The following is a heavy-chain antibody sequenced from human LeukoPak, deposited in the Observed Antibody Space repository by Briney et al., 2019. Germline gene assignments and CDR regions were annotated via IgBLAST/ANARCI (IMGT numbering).Heavy chain of an antibody. CDR2: INSSSSAI. D-gene: IGHD2-15*01. CDR3: ARDLLHFASYFDL. Sequence: GGSLRLSCAASGFTFSDYYMRWVRQAPGKGREGVSYINSSSSAIYYAHSVKGRFTISSDNAKNSLYLQMNSLRAEDTAVYYCARDLLHFASYFDLWGQGTLVTVSS. J-gene: IGHJ5*02. CDR1: GFTFSDYY. V-gene: IGHV3-11*01.